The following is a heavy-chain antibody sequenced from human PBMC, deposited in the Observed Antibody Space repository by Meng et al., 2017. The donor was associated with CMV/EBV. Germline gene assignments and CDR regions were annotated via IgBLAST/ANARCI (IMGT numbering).Heavy chain of an antibody. V-gene: IGHV3-48*04. CDR2: ISSSSSTI. J-gene: IGHJ6*02. CDR1: GFTFSSYS. CDR3: ARGSYRNYRSSYYYYGMDV. Sequence: GGSLRLSCAASGFTFSSYSMNWVRQAPGKGLEWVSYISSSSSTIYYADSVKGRFTISRDNAKNSLYLQMNSLRAEDTAVYYCARGSYRNYRSSYYYYGMDVWGQGTTVTVSS. D-gene: IGHD4-11*01.